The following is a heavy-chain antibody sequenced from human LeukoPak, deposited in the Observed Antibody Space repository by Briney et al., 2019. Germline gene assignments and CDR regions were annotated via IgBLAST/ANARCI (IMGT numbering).Heavy chain of an antibody. CDR1: GFTFSSYT. CDR3: ARDPSSGWYLKGWFDP. CDR2: ISSGSSYI. J-gene: IGHJ5*02. Sequence: GGSLRLSCAASGFTFSSYTMNWVRQAPGKGLEWVSIISSGSSYIYYADSVKGRFTISRDNAKNSLYLQMNSLRAEDTAVYYCARDPSSGWYLKGWFDPWGQGTLVTVSS. V-gene: IGHV3-21*01. D-gene: IGHD6-19*01.